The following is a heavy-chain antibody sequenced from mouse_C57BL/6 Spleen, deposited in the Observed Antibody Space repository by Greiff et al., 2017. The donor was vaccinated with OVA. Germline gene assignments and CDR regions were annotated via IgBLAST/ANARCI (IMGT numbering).Heavy chain of an antibody. CDR1: GYTFTSYW. D-gene: IGHD1-1*01. CDR3: ARCPLYGSSYEFAY. V-gene: IGHV1-64*01. Sequence: VQLQQPGAELVKPGASVKLSCKASGYTFTSYWMHWVKQRPGQGLEWIGMIHPNSGSTNYNEKFKSKATLTVDKSSSTAYMQLSSLTSEDSAVYYCARCPLYGSSYEFAYWGQGTLVTVSA. J-gene: IGHJ3*01. CDR2: IHPNSGST.